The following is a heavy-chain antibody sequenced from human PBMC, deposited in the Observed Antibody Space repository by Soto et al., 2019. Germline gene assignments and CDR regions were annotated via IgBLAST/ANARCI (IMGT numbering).Heavy chain of an antibody. J-gene: IGHJ6*02. V-gene: IGHV1-18*01. CDR2: ISAYDGYT. Sequence: ASVKVSCKASGYTFTSYGINWVRQAPGQGLEWLGWISAYDGYTTYAQIPQGRVFMTTDTSTKTAYMELRSLRSDDTATYFCARGGYYDTSGSRNYHYYGMNVWGQGTTVTVSS. CDR3: ARGGYYDTSGSRNYHYYGMNV. D-gene: IGHD3-9*01. CDR1: GYTFTSYG.